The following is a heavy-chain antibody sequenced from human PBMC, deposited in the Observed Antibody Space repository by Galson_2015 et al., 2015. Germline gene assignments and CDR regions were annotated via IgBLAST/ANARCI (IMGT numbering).Heavy chain of an antibody. CDR1: GFTFSSYG. CDR3: TTSGWYDY. CDR2: IWYDGSNK. D-gene: IGHD6-19*01. Sequence: SLRLSCAASGFTFSSYGMHWVRQAPGKGLEWVAVIWYDGSNKYYADSVKGRFTISRDDSKNTLYLQMNSLKTEDTAVYYCTTSGWYDYWGQGTLVTVSS. V-gene: IGHV3-33*01. J-gene: IGHJ4*02.